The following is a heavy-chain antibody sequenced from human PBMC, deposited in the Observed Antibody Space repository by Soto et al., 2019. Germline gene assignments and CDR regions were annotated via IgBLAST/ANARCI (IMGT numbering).Heavy chain of an antibody. CDR1: GASTSNYH. Sequence: SETLSLTCSVSGASTSNYHYSWIRQSPGKGLEWIGYVYHSGTTYYTPSLKSRVNMSVDTSTNEFYLNLKSVTAADTAVYYCALGGYNYGRPFDFWGQGTLVTVS. J-gene: IGHJ4*02. CDR2: VYHSGTT. CDR3: ALGGYNYGRPFDF. V-gene: IGHV4-59*01. D-gene: IGHD5-18*01.